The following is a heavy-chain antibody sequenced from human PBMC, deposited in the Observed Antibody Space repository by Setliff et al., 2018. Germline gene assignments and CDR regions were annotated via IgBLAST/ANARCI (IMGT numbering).Heavy chain of an antibody. D-gene: IGHD6-19*01. J-gene: IGHJ4*02. Sequence: PGGSLRLSCAASGFSFSSYSMNWVRQAPGKGLEWISYISSSSSIIYYRDSVKGRFTISRANSKNTLYLQMNNLRVEDTARYYCVNHNPARRSPAGTALDSWGQGTLVTVSS. CDR1: GFSFSSYS. CDR2: ISSSSSII. V-gene: IGHV3-48*01. CDR3: VNHNPARRSPAGTALDS.